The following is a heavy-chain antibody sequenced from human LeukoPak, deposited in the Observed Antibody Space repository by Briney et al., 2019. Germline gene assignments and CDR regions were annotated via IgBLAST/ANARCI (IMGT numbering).Heavy chain of an antibody. V-gene: IGHV1-46*01. CDR2: INPSDGST. D-gene: IGHD3-3*01. CDR1: GYTFTTYY. CDR3: ARALTQRFLEWQNDY. Sequence: ASVKVSCKASGYTFTTYYIHWVRQAPGQGPEWMGIINPSDGSTSYAQRFQGRVTMTRDTSTHTVYMELSSLRSEDTAVYYCARALTQRFLEWQNDYWGQGTLVTVSS. J-gene: IGHJ4*02.